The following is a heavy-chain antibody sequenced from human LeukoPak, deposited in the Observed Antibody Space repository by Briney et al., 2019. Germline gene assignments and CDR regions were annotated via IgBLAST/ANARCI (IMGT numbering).Heavy chain of an antibody. J-gene: IGHJ4*02. CDR3: ARGFSGSAYYFDY. CDR1: GFTFRTYS. CDR2: IKEDGSDK. D-gene: IGHD3-10*01. Sequence: SGGSLRLSCVASGFTFRTYSMNWVRQAPGKGLEWVANIKEDGSDKYYVDSVKGRFSISKDNAKNSLYLQMSSLRAEDTAVYYCARGFSGSAYYFDYWGQGTLVTVSS. V-gene: IGHV3-7*01.